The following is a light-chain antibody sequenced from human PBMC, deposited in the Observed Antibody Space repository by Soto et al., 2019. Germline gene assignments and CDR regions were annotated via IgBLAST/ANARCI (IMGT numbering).Light chain of an antibody. J-gene: IGKJ1*01. V-gene: IGKV1-5*03. CDR3: QQYKLYPWT. CDR1: QSIGSS. Sequence: DIQMTQSPSTLSASVGDRVTITCRASQSIGSSLAWYQQKPGKAPNLLIYVASNLESGVPSRFGGSGSGTEFTLTISSLQPDDFATYYCQQYKLYPWTFGQGTKVEIQ. CDR2: VAS.